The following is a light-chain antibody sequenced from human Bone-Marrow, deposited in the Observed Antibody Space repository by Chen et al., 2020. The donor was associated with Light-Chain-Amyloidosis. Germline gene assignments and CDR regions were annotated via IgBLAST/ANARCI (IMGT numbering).Light chain of an antibody. V-gene: IGLV3-25*03. J-gene: IGLJ2*01. CDR3: QSADSSGTYEVI. Sequence: SYELTQPPSVSVSPGQTARITCSGDDLPTKYAYWYQQKPGQAPVLVIHRDTERPSGISERFSGSSSGTTATLTISRVQAEDEADYPCQSADSSGTYEVIFGGGTKLTVL. CDR1: DLPTKY. CDR2: RDT.